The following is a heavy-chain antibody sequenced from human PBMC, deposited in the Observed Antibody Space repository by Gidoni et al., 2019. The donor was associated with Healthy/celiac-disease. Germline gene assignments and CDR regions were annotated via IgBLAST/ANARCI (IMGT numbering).Heavy chain of an antibody. D-gene: IGHD6-19*01. CDR1: GGSFSCYY. CDR3: ARAGRSQWLVTYGPREPVFDY. CDR2: INHSGST. J-gene: IGHJ4*02. V-gene: IGHV4-34*01. Sequence: QVQLQQWGAGLLKPSETLSLTCAVYGGSFSCYYWSWTRQPPGERLEWIGEINHSGSTNYNPSLKSRVTISVDTSKNQFSLKLSSVTAADTAVYYWARAGRSQWLVTYGPREPVFDYWGQGTLVTVSS.